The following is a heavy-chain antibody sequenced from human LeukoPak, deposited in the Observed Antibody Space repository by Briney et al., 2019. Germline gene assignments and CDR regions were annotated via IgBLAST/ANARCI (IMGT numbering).Heavy chain of an antibody. CDR2: ISSSGNNA. J-gene: IGHJ3*01. V-gene: IGHV3-23*01. D-gene: IGHD5-24*01. CDR3: AKDIQLLT. Sequence: GGSLRLSCAVSGFTFRDAAMTWVRQAPGKGLEWVSLISSSGNNAYYADSVKGRFTISRDNSKNTLSLQMNSLRVEDTAIYYCAKDIQLLTWGLRTMVTVSS. CDR1: GFTFRDAA.